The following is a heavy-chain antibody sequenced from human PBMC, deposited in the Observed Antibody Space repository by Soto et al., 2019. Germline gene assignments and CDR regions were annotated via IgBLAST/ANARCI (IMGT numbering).Heavy chain of an antibody. J-gene: IGHJ6*02. V-gene: IGHV1-69*13. CDR3: ARGDLGYCSGGSCSTYYYYYGMDV. CDR2: IIPIFGTA. Sequence: SVKVSCKASGGTFSSYAISWVRQAPGQGLEWMGGIIPIFGTANYAQKFQGRVTITADESTSTAYMELSSLRSEDTAVYYCARGDLGYCSGGSCSTYYYYYGMDVWGQGTTVTVSS. D-gene: IGHD2-15*01. CDR1: GGTFSSYA.